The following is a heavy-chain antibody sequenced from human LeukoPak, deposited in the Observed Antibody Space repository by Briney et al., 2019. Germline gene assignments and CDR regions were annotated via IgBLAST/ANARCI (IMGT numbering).Heavy chain of an antibody. CDR1: GFTFNNYW. D-gene: IGHD3-22*01. Sequence: HPGGSLRLSCAASGFTFNNYWMHWVRQVPGKGLVWVSRINSDGTDTTYADSVKGRFTISRDNAQNTVYLQMNSLRTEDTAVYYCARASGTDGSGYVQVDYWGQGTLVTVSS. V-gene: IGHV3-74*03. CDR2: INSDGTDT. J-gene: IGHJ4*02. CDR3: ARASGTDGSGYVQVDY.